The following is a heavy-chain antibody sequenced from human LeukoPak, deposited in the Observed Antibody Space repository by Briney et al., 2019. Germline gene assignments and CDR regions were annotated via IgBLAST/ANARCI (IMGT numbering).Heavy chain of an antibody. CDR1: GGSISSYY. J-gene: IGHJ3*02. D-gene: IGHD1-26*01. CDR3: ASSGSYYSSWYAFDI. CDR2: IYYSGST. Sequence: SKTLSLTCTVSGGSISSYYWSWIRQPPGKGLEWIGYIYYSGSTNYNPSLKSRVTISVDTSKNQFSLKLSSVTAADTAVYYCASSGSYYSSWYAFDIWGQGTMVTVSS. V-gene: IGHV4-59*08.